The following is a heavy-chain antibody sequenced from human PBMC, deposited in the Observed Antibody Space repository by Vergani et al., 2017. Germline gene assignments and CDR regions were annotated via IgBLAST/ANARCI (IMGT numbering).Heavy chain of an antibody. D-gene: IGHD2-15*01. V-gene: IGHV4-61*02. CDR2: IHTSGST. Sequence: QVQLQESGPGLVKPSQTLSLTCTVSGGSINSHNYYWSWIRQPAGKGLEWIGRIHTSGSTNYNPSLKSRVTMSEDTSKNQFSLNLTSVTAADTAVYFCARGSCHGGSCYKPLLDYWGQGILVTVSS. CDR1: GGSINSHNYY. J-gene: IGHJ4*02. CDR3: ARGSCHGGSCYKPLLDY.